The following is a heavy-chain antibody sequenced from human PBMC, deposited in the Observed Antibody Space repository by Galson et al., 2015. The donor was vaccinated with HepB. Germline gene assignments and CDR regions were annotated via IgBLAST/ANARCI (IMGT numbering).Heavy chain of an antibody. CDR3: ARDIYGRNDILTGTPGGWFDP. CDR1: GYTFTSYA. Sequence: SVKVSCKASGYTFTSYAMNWVRQAPGQGLEWMGWINTNTGNPTYAQGFTGRFVFSLDTSVSTAYLQISSLKAEDTAVYYCARDIYGRNDILTGTPGGWFDPWGQGTLVTVSS. CDR2: INTNTGNP. V-gene: IGHV7-4-1*02. D-gene: IGHD3-9*01. J-gene: IGHJ5*02.